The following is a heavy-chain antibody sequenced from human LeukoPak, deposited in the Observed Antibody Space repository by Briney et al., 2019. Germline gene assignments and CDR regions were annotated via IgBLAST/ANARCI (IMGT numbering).Heavy chain of an antibody. Sequence: ASVKVSCKASGGTFSSYAISWVRQAPGQGLEWMGGIIPIFGTANYAQKFQGRVTITTDESTSTAYMELSSLRSEDTAVYYCARLVTMYGASNERDYYYYYYMDVWGKGTTVTVSS. V-gene: IGHV1-69*05. J-gene: IGHJ6*03. CDR1: GGTFSSYA. CDR2: IIPIFGTA. D-gene: IGHD2-8*01. CDR3: ARLVTMYGASNERDYYYYYYMDV.